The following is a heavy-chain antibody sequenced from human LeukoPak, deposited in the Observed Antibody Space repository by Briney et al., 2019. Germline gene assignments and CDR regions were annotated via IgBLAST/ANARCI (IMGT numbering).Heavy chain of an antibody. CDR2: IYYSGST. V-gene: IGHV4-39*07. D-gene: IGHD5-18*01. CDR3: ARGKTAHP. J-gene: IGHJ5*02. Sequence: SETLSLTCTVSGGSISSSSYYWGWIRQPPGKGLEWIGSIYYSGSTYYNPSLKSRVTISVDTSKNQFSLKLSSVTAADTAVYYCARGKTAHPWGQGTLVTVSA. CDR1: GGSISSSSYY.